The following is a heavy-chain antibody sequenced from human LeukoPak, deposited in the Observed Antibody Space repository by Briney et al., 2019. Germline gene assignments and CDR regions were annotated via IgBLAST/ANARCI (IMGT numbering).Heavy chain of an antibody. V-gene: IGHV6-1*01. Sequence: SQTLSLTCGISGDSVSSKSAAWNWIRQSPSRGLEWLGRTYYRSKWYNDYAVSVKSRITINPDTSKNQFSLQLNSVTPEDTAVYYCARGKASFTVEDAFDIWRQGTMVTVSS. CDR2: TYYRSKWYN. J-gene: IGHJ3*02. D-gene: IGHD2-2*01. CDR1: GDSVSSKSAA. CDR3: ARGKASFTVEDAFDI.